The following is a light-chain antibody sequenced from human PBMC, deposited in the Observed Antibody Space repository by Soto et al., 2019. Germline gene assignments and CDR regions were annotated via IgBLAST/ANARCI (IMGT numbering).Light chain of an antibody. CDR3: QSYDSSLSAVV. CDR2: VNS. Sequence: QSVLTQPPSVSEAPGQRVTISCTGSSSNIGAGYDVHWYQQLPGTAPKLLIYVNSNRPSGVPDRFSGSKSGTSASLAITGLQAEDEADYYCQSYDSSLSAVVFGGGTKLTVL. J-gene: IGLJ2*01. V-gene: IGLV1-40*01. CDR1: SSNIGAGYD.